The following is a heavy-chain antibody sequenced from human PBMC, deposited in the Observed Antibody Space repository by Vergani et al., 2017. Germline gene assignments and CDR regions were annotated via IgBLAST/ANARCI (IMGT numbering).Heavy chain of an antibody. CDR1: GVSIGSNSYY. CDR3: TRHGRSGWAGYFQH. CDR2: IYYTGTT. D-gene: IGHD6-19*01. V-gene: IGHV4-39*01. Sequence: QLQLQESGPGLVKPSETLSLTCTVSGVSIGSNSYYWGWIRQPPGKGLEWIGTIYYTGTTYCNEAHKSRLTISVDTSKNQFSLNRTSVTAADTAVYYCTRHGRSGWAGYFQHWGQGTLVTASS. J-gene: IGHJ1*01.